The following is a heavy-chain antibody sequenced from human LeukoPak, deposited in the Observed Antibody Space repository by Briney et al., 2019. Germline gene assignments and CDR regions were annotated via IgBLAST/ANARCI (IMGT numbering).Heavy chain of an antibody. CDR2: ISGSGGST. V-gene: IGHV3-23*01. D-gene: IGHD4-11*01. CDR1: GFTFSSYA. CDR3: ADLDYPNYFDY. J-gene: IGHJ4*02. Sequence: GGSLRLSCAASGFTFSSYAMSWVRLAPGKGLEWVSAISGSGGSTYYADSVKGRFTISRDNSKNTLYLQMNSLRAEDTAVYYCADLDYPNYFDYWGQGTLVTVSS.